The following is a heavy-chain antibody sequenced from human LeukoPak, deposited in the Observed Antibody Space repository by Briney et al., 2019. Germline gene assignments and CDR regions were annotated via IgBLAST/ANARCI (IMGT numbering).Heavy chain of an antibody. Sequence: QTGGSLRLSCAASGFTFSSYAMSWVRQAPGKGLEWVSAISGSGGSTYYADSVKGRFTISRDNSKNTLYLQMNSLRAEDTAVYYCAKTQRYSSRPYDYWGQGTLVTVSS. D-gene: IGHD6-19*01. CDR3: AKTQRYSSRPYDY. CDR2: ISGSGGST. J-gene: IGHJ4*02. CDR1: GFTFSSYA. V-gene: IGHV3-23*01.